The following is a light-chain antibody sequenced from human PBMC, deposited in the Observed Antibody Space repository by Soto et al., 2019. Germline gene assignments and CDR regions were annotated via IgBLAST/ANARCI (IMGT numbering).Light chain of an antibody. V-gene: IGKV1-5*01. CDR2: DAS. CDR1: QSISGW. CDR3: QQYSSYSLYT. J-gene: IGKJ2*01. Sequence: DIQMTQSPSTLSASVGDRVTITCRASQSISGWLAWFQQKPGKAPKLLIYDASTLESGVPSRISGSGSGTQFTLTISSLQPDDFATYFCQQYSSYSLYTFGQGTKLEI.